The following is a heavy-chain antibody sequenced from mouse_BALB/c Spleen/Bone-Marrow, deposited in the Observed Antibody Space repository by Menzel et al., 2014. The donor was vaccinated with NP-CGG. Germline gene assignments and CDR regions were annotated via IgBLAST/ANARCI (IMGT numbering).Heavy chain of an antibody. D-gene: IGHD1-1*01. CDR3: ARSSYFDY. CDR2: IYPFNGGT. V-gene: IGHV1S29*02. Sequence: LVESGTSVKISCKASGYTFTDYNTHCVKQSHGKSLEWIGYIYPFNGGTDYNQKFKSKATMTVDKSSSTEYMELRNLTSEDSAVYYCARSSYFDYWGQGTTLTVSS. J-gene: IGHJ2*01. CDR1: GYTFTDYN.